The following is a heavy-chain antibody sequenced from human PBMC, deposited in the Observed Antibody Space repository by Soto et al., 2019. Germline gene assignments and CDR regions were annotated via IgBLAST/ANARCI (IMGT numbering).Heavy chain of an antibody. D-gene: IGHD5-12*01. J-gene: IGHJ4*02. CDR2: INRFGTQT. CDR3: ATDRGESGYDLIDN. CDR1: GFNFIDFW. V-gene: IGHV3-7*01. Sequence: GSLRLSCAASGFNFIDFWMTWVRQAPGKGLEWVANINRFGTQTNYMDSVKGRFTISRDNAKNSLDLQLFSLRDEDAGVYYCATDRGESGYDLIDNWGLGTVVTVSS.